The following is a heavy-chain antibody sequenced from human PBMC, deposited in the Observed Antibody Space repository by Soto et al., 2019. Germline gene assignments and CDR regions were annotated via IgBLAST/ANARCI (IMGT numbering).Heavy chain of an antibody. CDR3: ARGYYDSSGYYSDY. CDR2: MYYSGSS. D-gene: IGHD3-22*01. V-gene: IGHV4-59*01. Sequence: TLSLTCTVSGGSMSPYYWSWIRQPPGKGLEWIGYMYYSGSSNTSPSLKSRVTMSVDTSKNQFSLKLGSVSAADTAVYFCARGYYDSSGYYSDYWGQGTLVTVSS. CDR1: GGSMSPYY. J-gene: IGHJ4*02.